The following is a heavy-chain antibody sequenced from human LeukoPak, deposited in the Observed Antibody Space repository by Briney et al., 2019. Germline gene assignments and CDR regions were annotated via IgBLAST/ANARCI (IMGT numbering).Heavy chain of an antibody. J-gene: IGHJ6*03. V-gene: IGHV4-59*01. CDR2: IYYSGST. Sequence: PSETLSLTCAVYGGSISSYYWSWIRQPPGKGLEWIGYIYYSGSTNYNPSLKSRVTISVDTSKNQFSLKLSSVTAADTAVYYCARGSSSYYGSGSYISYYYYMDVWGKGTTVTISS. CDR1: GGSISSYY. CDR3: ARGSSSYYGSGSYISYYYYMDV. D-gene: IGHD3-10*01.